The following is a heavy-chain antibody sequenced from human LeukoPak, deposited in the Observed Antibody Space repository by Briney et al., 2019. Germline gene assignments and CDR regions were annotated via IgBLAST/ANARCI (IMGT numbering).Heavy chain of an antibody. Sequence: SETLSLTCTVSGGSISSGGYYWSWIRQPPGKGLEWIGYIYHSGSTYYNPSLKSRVTISVDTSKNQFSLKLSSVTAADTAVYYCGRHGEEGILSYWYFDLWGRGTLVTVSS. CDR2: IYHSGST. CDR3: GRHGEEGILSYWYFDL. V-gene: IGHV4-30-2*01. J-gene: IGHJ2*01. D-gene: IGHD7-27*01. CDR1: GGSISSGGYY.